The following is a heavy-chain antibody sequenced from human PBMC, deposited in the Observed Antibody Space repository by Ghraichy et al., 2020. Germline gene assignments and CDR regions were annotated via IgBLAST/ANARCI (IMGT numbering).Heavy chain of an antibody. CDR1: GFTFSTYS. Sequence: GGSLRLSCTASGFTFSTYSMNWVRQAPGKGLEWISYISSSSGSTIYYADSVKGRFTISRDNAKNSLFLQMNSLRDEDTAVYYCARDQQLPTWYLDLWGRGTLVTVSS. D-gene: IGHD6-13*01. CDR3: ARDQQLPTWYLDL. CDR2: ISSSSGSTI. J-gene: IGHJ2*01. V-gene: IGHV3-48*02.